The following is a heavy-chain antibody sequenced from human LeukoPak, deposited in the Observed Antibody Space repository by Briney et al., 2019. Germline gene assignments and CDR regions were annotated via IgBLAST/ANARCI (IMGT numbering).Heavy chain of an antibody. V-gene: IGHV4-59*01. CDR2: IYYSGST. J-gene: IGHJ4*02. D-gene: IGHD4-11*01. CDR3: ARVPVTTGVDY. Sequence: SETLSLTCTVSGGSISSYYWSWIRQPPGKGLEWIGYIYYSGSTNYNSSFKSRVTISIDTSKNQFSLRLSSVTAADTAVYYCARVPVTTGVDYWGQGTLVTVSS. CDR1: GGSISSYY.